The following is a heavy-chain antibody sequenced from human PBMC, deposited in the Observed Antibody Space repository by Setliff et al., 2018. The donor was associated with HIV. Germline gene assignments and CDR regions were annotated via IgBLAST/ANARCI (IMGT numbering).Heavy chain of an antibody. J-gene: IGHJ4*02. CDR1: GGSIRSNN. V-gene: IGHV4-59*01. CDR3: AREFDWSGFFDY. D-gene: IGHD3-3*01. CDR2: IYYTGST. Sequence: SETLSLTCTVSGGSIRSNNWSWLRQTPGKGLDWIGYIYYTGSTNYNPSLKSRVTISIDTSKNQFSLKLSSVTAADTAVYYCAREFDWSGFFDYWGQGTLVTVSS.